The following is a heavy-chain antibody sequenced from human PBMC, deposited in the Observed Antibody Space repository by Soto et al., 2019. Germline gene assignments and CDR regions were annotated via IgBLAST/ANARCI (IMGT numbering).Heavy chain of an antibody. CDR1: GFTFDDYA. J-gene: IGHJ6*02. Sequence: EGQLVESGGGLVQPGRSLRLSCAASGFTFDDYAMHWVRQAPGKGLEWVSSISWNSGTIVYADSVKGRFIISRDNAKNSLSLHMNSLGGDDTALYYCVKDLARVVLAAEVFYYGMDVWGQGTTVTVSS. V-gene: IGHV3-9*01. CDR3: VKDLARVVLAAEVFYYGMDV. CDR2: ISWNSGTI. D-gene: IGHD2-15*01.